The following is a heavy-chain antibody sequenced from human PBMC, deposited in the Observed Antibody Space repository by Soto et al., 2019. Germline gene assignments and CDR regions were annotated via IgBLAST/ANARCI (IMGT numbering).Heavy chain of an antibody. CDR3: AKDKDSSGWYLTYYFDY. Sequence: GGSLRLSCAASGFTFDDYAMHWVRQAPGKGLEWVSGISWNSGSIGYADSVKGRFTISRDNAKNFLYLQMNSLRAEDTALYYCAKDKDSSGWYLTYYFDYWGQGTLVTVSS. CDR1: GFTFDDYA. V-gene: IGHV3-9*01. D-gene: IGHD6-19*01. CDR2: ISWNSGSI. J-gene: IGHJ4*02.